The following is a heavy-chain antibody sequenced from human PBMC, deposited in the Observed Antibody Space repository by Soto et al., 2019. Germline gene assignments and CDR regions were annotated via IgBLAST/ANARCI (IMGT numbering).Heavy chain of an antibody. CDR1: GYTFTSYD. CDR2: MNTNSGNT. V-gene: IGHV1-8*01. CDR3: ARPRSGSYCYGMDV. J-gene: IGHJ6*02. D-gene: IGHD3-3*01. Sequence: QVQLVQSGAEVKKPGASVKVSCKASGYTFTSYDINWVRQATGQGLEWMGWMNTNSGNTGYAQKFQGRVTMTRNTSRITAYTELSSLRSEDTAVDYCARPRSGSYCYGMDVWGQGTEVTVSS.